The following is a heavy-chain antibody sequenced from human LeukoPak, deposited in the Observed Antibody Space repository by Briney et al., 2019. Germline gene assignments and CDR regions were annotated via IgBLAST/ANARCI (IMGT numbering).Heavy chain of an antibody. CDR2: IYYTGST. D-gene: IGHD1-14*01. CDR1: GGSISTYY. CDR3: AGLIRPGWFDP. J-gene: IGHJ5*02. Sequence: SETLSLTCTVSGGSISTYYWSWIRQPPGKGLEWIGYIYYTGSTSYNPSLKSRVTISVDTSKNQFSLKLSSVTAADTAVYYCAGLIRPGWFDPWGQGTLVTVSS. V-gene: IGHV4-59*08.